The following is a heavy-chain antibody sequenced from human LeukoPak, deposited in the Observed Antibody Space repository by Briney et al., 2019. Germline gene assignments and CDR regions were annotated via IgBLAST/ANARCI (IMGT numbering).Heavy chain of an antibody. V-gene: IGHV3-30*18. CDR3: AKEFAAIGTPLFDY. D-gene: IGHD6-13*01. CDR1: GFTFSSYG. CDR2: ISYDGSNK. Sequence: GGSLRLSCAASGFTFSSYGMHWVRQAPGKGLEWVAVISYDGSNKYYADSVKGRFTISRDNSKNTLYLQMNSLRAEDTAVYYCAKEFAAIGTPLFDYWGQGTLVTVSS. J-gene: IGHJ4*02.